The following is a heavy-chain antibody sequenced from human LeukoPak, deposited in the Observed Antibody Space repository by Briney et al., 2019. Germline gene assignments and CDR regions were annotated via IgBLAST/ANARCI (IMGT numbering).Heavy chain of an antibody. CDR1: GGTFSSYA. D-gene: IGHD2-21*02. J-gene: IGHJ4*02. CDR2: IIPIFGTA. CDR3: AREGPGGDCY. V-gene: IGHV1-69*01. Sequence: GSSVKVSCKASGGTFSSYAISWVRQAPGQGLEWMGGIIPIFGTANYAQKFQGGATITADESTSTAYMELSSLRSEDTAVYYCAREGPGGDCYWGQGTLVTVSS.